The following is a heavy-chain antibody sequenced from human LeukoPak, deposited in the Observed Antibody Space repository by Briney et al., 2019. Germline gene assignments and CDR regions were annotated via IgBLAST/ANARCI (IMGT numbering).Heavy chain of an antibody. CDR1: GGTFSSYA. J-gene: IGHJ4*02. D-gene: IGHD5-18*01. V-gene: IGHV1-69*13. CDR2: IIPIFGTA. Sequence: ASVKVSCKASGGTFSSYAISGVRQAPGQGLEWMGGIIPIFGTANYAQKFQGRVTITADESTSTAYMELSSLRSEDTAVYYCARDLSQDTAMAYFDYWGQGTLVTVSS. CDR3: ARDLSQDTAMAYFDY.